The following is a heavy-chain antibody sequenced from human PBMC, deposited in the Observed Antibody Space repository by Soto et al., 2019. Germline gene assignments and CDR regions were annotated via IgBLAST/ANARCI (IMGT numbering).Heavy chain of an antibody. D-gene: IGHD1-1*01. J-gene: IGHJ4*02. Sequence: SGGSLRLSCVGSGFDVTTNCMRWVRQAPGKGLECVSIVCTGGATHYADSVEGRFTISRDRSKNTVLLQMNNVRAEDTAVYYCVRDKRTISGIFPGYWGQGTQVTVSS. V-gene: IGHV3-53*01. CDR2: VCTGGAT. CDR3: VRDKRTISGIFPGY. CDR1: GFDVTTNC.